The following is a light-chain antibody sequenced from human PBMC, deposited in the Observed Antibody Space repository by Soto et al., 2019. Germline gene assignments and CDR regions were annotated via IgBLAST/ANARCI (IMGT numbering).Light chain of an antibody. Sequence: EIVMTQSPATLSVSPGERATLSCRASQSVSSNLAWYQQKPGQAPTLLIYGASARATGIPARFSGSGSGTEFTLTISSLQSAYFAVYSCQNYNNWPFTFGQGTKLEIK. V-gene: IGKV3-15*01. CDR2: GAS. J-gene: IGKJ2*01. CDR1: QSVSSN. CDR3: QNYNNWPFT.